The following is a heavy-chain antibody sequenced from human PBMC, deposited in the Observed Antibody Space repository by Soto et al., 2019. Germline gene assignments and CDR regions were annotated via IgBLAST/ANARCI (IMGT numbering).Heavy chain of an antibody. D-gene: IGHD3-3*01. CDR1: GGSISSGGYY. CDR3: ARSALERFFPVGPFDP. V-gene: IGHV4-31*03. CDR2: IYYSGST. Sequence: QVQLQESGPGLVKPSQTLSLTCTVSGGSISSGGYYWSWIRQHPGKGLEWIGYIYYSGSTYYNPSLQSRVTISVDTSKNQFSLKLSSVTAADTAVYYCARSALERFFPVGPFDPWGQGTLVTVSS. J-gene: IGHJ5*02.